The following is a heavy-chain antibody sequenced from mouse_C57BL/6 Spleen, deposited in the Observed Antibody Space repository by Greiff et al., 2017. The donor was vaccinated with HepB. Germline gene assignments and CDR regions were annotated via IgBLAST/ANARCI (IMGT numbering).Heavy chain of an antibody. J-gene: IGHJ2*01. D-gene: IGHD3-2*02. CDR2: IHPNSGST. CDR3: AREEDSSGFDY. V-gene: IGHV1-64*01. CDR1: GYTFTSYW. Sequence: VQLQQSGAELVKPGASVKLSCKASGYTFTSYWMHWVKQRPGQGLEWIGMIHPNSGSTNYNEKFKSKATLTVDKSSSTAYMQLSSLTSEDSAVYYCAREEDSSGFDYWGQGTTLTVSS.